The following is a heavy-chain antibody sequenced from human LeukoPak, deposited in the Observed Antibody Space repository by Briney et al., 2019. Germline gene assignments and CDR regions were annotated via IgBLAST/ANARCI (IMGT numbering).Heavy chain of an antibody. CDR2: ISWNSDST. J-gene: IGHJ4*02. Sequence: GGSLTLSCAASGFTFDDFAMYWVRHAPGKGLERVSAISWNSDSTGYADSVKSRFTISRDNANNSLYLQMNSLRAEDTAFYYCAKDRKEMLTQFPFDSWGQGTLVTVSS. CDR1: GFTFDDFA. CDR3: AKDRKEMLTQFPFDS. V-gene: IGHV3-9*01. D-gene: IGHD3-16*01.